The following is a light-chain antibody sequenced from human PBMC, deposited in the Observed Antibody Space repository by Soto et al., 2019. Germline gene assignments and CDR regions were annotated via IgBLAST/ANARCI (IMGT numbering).Light chain of an antibody. CDR2: GAS. CDR1: QGISNS. Sequence: DIQMTQSQSALSASVGDTVTITCRASQGISNSLAWYQQKPGKVPKLLIHGASTLQPGVPSRFSGSGSGTDFTLTISSLQPEDVATYYCQKYNSDPITFGQGTRLEIK. V-gene: IGKV1-27*01. J-gene: IGKJ5*01. CDR3: QKYNSDPIT.